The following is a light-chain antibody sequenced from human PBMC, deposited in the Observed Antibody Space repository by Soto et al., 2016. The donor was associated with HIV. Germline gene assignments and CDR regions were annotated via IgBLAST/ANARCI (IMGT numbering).Light chain of an antibody. CDR1: QSIGRF. V-gene: IGKV1-39*01. Sequence: DIQMTQSPSSLSASVGDRVTITCRASQSIGRFLNWYQQISGKAPNLLTYDASTLQSGVPSRFSGSGSGTDFTLIISSLQPEDFATYYCQQSYNTPRSFGQGTMVEIK. CDR3: QQSYNTPRS. CDR2: DAS. J-gene: IGKJ1*01.